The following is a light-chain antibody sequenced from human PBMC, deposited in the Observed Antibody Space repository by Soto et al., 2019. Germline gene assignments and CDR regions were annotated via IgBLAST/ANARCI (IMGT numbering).Light chain of an antibody. J-gene: IGKJ4*01. CDR2: DAS. CDR3: QQRSNGLT. CDR1: QSVSSY. V-gene: IGKV3-11*01. Sequence: EIVLTQSPATLSLSPGERATLSCRASQSVSSYLAWYQQKPGQAPRLLIYDASNRATGIPARFSGSGSGADFTLTICSLEPEDFAVYYCQQRSNGLTFGGGTKVDIK.